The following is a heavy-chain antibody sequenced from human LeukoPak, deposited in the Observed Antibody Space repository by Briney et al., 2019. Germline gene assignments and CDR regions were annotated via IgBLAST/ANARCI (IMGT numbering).Heavy chain of an antibody. CDR2: ISGSGGST. CDR3: AKDLLFFGDYGRDCFDP. Sequence: PGGSLRLSCAASGFTFRSYAMLGVRQAPGRGREWVSAISGSGGSTHYEDSSQGRFPIFRDNFKNTLYLQMSSLRAEDTAVYYCAKDLLFFGDYGRDCFDPWGQGTLVTVSS. J-gene: IGHJ5*02. D-gene: IGHD4-17*01. CDR1: GFTFRSYA. V-gene: IGHV3-23*01.